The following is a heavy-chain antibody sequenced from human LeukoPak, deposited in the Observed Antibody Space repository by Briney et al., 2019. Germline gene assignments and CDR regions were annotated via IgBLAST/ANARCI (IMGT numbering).Heavy chain of an antibody. Sequence: PSETLSLTCTVSGGSISTTSYYWGWIRQSPGMGLECLGYMYSRGSTFDNPSLKSRVTISVDISKNQFSLRLTSMTAADTAIYYCARGPGGTTDNFDYWGQGTPVTVSS. J-gene: IGHJ4*02. V-gene: IGHV4-39*07. D-gene: IGHD4-17*01. CDR3: ARGPGGTTDNFDY. CDR1: GGSISTTSYY. CDR2: MYSRGST.